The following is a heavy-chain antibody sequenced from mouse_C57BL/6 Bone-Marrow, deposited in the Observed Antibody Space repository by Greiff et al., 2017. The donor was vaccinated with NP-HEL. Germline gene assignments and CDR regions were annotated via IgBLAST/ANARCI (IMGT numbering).Heavy chain of an antibody. Sequence: QVQLQQPGAELVKPGASVKLSCKASGYTFTSYWMHWVKQRPGQGLEWIGMIHPNSGSTNYNEKFKSKATLTVDKSSSTAYMQLSSLTSEDSAVYYCARIYYYGSPGYFDYWGQGTTLTVSS. CDR3: ARIYYYGSPGYFDY. CDR2: IHPNSGST. J-gene: IGHJ2*01. V-gene: IGHV1-64*01. D-gene: IGHD1-1*01. CDR1: GYTFTSYW.